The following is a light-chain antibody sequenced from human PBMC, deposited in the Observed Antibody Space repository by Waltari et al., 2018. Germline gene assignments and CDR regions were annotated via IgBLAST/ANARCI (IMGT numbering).Light chain of an antibody. J-gene: IGLJ2*01. CDR3: AAWDDSLNGVV. CDR1: SSNIGSNT. CDR2: SNK. V-gene: IGLV1-44*01. Sequence: QSVLTQPPSASGTPGQRVTISCSGSSSNIGSNTVNWYQQLPGTAPKLLNYSNKQRPSGVPDGFSGSKSGTSASLAISGLQSEDEADYYCAAWDDSLNGVVFGGGTKLTVL.